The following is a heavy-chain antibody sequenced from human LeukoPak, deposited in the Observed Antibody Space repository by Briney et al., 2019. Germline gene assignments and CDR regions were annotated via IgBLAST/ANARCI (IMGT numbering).Heavy chain of an antibody. V-gene: IGHV3-30*19. D-gene: IGHD3-10*01. CDR3: ARDKFRGYFDY. J-gene: IGHJ4*02. CDR2: ISYDGNNK. Sequence: PGRSLRLSCAASGFTLSNSGMHWVRQAPGKGLEWVAAISYDGNNKHYGDSVKGRFTISRDNSKNTLYLQMNSLRDEDTAVYYCARDKFRGYFDYWGQGTLVTVSS. CDR1: GFTLSNSG.